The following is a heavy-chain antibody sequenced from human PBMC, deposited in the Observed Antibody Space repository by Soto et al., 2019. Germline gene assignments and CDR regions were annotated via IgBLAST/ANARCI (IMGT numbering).Heavy chain of an antibody. V-gene: IGHV4-39*01. J-gene: IGHJ4*02. D-gene: IGHD1-26*01. CDR3: AISGSYERRGVFDY. Sequence: SENLSLTCTVSGGSISSSSYYWGWIRQPPGKGLEWIGSIYYSGSTYYNPSLKSRGTISEETSKNQFSLKLSSVTAADTAVYYCAISGSYERRGVFDYWGQGTLVTVSS. CDR2: IYYSGST. CDR1: GGSISSSSYY.